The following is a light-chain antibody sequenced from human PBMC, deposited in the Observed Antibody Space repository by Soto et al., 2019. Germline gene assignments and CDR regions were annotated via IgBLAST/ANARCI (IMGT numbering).Light chain of an antibody. Sequence: QSALTQPASVSGSPGQSITISCTGTSTDVGGFKYVSWYQQHPGKVPKLLIFEVTNRPSGVSNRFSGSKSGNTASLTISGLQAEDEADYYCSSYTSITVPYLFGTGTKGTVL. V-gene: IGLV2-14*01. CDR1: STDVGGFKY. CDR2: EVT. J-gene: IGLJ1*01. CDR3: SSYTSITVPYL.